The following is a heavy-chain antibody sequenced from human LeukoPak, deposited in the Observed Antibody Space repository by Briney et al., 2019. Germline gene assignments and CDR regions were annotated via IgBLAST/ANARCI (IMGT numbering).Heavy chain of an antibody. V-gene: IGHV1-69*01. J-gene: IGHJ6*02. Sequence: GASVKVSCKAPGGTFSSYAISWVRQAPGQGLEWMGGIIPIFGTANYAQKFQGRVTITADESTSTAYMELSSLRSEDTAVYYCASRFSGSYYSDYYYGMDVWGQGTTVTVSS. CDR1: GGTFSSYA. CDR3: ASRFSGSYYSDYYYGMDV. D-gene: IGHD1-26*01. CDR2: IIPIFGTA.